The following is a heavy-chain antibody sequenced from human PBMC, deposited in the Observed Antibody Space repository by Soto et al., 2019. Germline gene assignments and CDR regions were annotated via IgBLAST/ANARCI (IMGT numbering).Heavy chain of an antibody. Sequence: ASVKLSWKGAGYAFTSDGISWVRQAPGQGLEWMGWISAYNGNTNYAQKLQGRVTMTTDTSTSTAYMELRSLRSDDTAVYYCARDWYPEPWGQGTLVPVSS. J-gene: IGHJ5*02. CDR3: ARDWYPEP. CDR1: GYAFTSDG. V-gene: IGHV1-18*04. CDR2: ISAYNGNT. D-gene: IGHD6-13*01.